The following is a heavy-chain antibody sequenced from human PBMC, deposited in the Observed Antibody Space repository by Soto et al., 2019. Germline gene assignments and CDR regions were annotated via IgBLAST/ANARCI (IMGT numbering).Heavy chain of an antibody. V-gene: IGHV3-64*01. CDR2: ISSNGIGT. J-gene: IGHJ6*03. Sequence: EVQLVESGGGLAQPRGSLRLSCAASGFTFSSDAMDWVRQAPGKGLEYVSGISSNGIGTYYASSVKGRFTISRDNSRDTVYPQMDSLRPEDMAVYYCARRARADYYYMDVWGKGTTVTVS. CDR3: ARRARADYYYMDV. D-gene: IGHD6-6*01. CDR1: GFTFSSDA.